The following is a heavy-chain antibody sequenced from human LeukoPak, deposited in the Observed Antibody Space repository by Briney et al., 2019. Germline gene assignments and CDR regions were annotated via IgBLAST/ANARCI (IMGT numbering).Heavy chain of an antibody. CDR2: MNLNSGNT. V-gene: IGHV1-8*03. Sequence: GASVKVSCKASGYTFTSYDINWVRQATGQGLEWMGWMNLNSGNTGYAQKFQGRVTITRNTSISTAYMELSSLRSEDTAVYYCARDLPYCSSTSCYTLFDYWGQGTLVTVSS. J-gene: IGHJ4*02. D-gene: IGHD2-2*02. CDR3: ARDLPYCSSTSCYTLFDY. CDR1: GYTFTSYD.